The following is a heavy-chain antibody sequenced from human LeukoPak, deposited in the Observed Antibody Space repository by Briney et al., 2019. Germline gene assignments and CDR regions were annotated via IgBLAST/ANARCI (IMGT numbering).Heavy chain of an antibody. CDR1: GFTFSSYS. V-gene: IGHV3-21*01. CDR3: ARDHLYAFDS. Sequence: GGSLRLSCVASGFTFSSYSMNWVRQAPGKGLEWVSSITRSSYIYYADSVKGRFTISRDNAKNSLYLQMNSLRAEDTAVYYCARDHLYAFDSWGQGTMVTVSS. J-gene: IGHJ3*02. CDR2: ITRSSYI.